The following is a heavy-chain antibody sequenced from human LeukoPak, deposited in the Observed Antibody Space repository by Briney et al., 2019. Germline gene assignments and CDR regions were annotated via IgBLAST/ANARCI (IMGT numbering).Heavy chain of an antibody. D-gene: IGHD6-19*01. Sequence: ASVKVSCKASGYTFTSYYMHWVRQAPGQGLGWMGIINPSGGSTSYAQKFQGRVTMTRDTSTSTVYMELSSLRSEDTAVYYCARGPRIAVAGTGLDYWGQGTLVTVSS. CDR3: ARGPRIAVAGTGLDY. J-gene: IGHJ4*02. CDR1: GYTFTSYY. CDR2: INPSGGST. V-gene: IGHV1-46*03.